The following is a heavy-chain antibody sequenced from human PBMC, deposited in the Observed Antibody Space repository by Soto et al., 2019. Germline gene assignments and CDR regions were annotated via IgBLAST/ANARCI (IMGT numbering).Heavy chain of an antibody. CDR2: IYYSGST. V-gene: IGHV4-39*01. Sequence: QLQLQESGPGLVKPSETLSLTCTVSGGSISSSSYYWGWIRQPPGKGLEWIGSIYYSGSTYYNPSLKRRVTISVDTSKIQFSLKLSSVTAADTAVYYCARRGLVVVPAAIPYYYMDVWGKGTTVTVSS. CDR3: ARRGLVVVPAAIPYYYMDV. CDR1: GGSISSSSYY. D-gene: IGHD2-2*01. J-gene: IGHJ6*03.